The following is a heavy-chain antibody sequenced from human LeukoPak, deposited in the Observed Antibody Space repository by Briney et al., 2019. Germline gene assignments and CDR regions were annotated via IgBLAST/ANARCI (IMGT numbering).Heavy chain of an antibody. CDR2: IIPIFGTA. D-gene: IGHD1-26*01. CDR3: ARDQIVGAPLDY. CDR1: GGTFSSYA. J-gene: IGHJ4*02. V-gene: IGHV1-69*05. Sequence: SVKVSCKASGGTFSSYAISWVPQAPGQGLEWMGRIIPIFGTANYAQKFQGRVTITTDETTSTAYMELSSLRSEDTAVYYCARDQIVGAPLDYWGQGTLVTVSS.